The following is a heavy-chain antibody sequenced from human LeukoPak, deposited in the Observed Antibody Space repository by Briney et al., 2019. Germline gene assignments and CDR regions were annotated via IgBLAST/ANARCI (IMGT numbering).Heavy chain of an antibody. Sequence: PGGSLRLSCAASGFTVSSNYMSWVRQAPRKGLEWVSVIYSGGSTYYADSVKGRFTISRDNSKNTLYLQMNSLRAEDTAVYYCAKDHFGLEFFNWFDPWGQGTLVTVSS. CDR1: GFTVSSNY. D-gene: IGHD3-10*01. J-gene: IGHJ5*02. CDR2: IYSGGST. CDR3: AKDHFGLEFFNWFDP. V-gene: IGHV3-66*01.